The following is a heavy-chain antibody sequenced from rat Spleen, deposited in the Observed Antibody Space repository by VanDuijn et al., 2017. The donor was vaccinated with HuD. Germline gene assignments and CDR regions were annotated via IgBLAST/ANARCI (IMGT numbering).Heavy chain of an antibody. Sequence: QVQLKESGPGLVQPSQTLSLTCTVSGFSLISYSVNWVRQPPGKGLERMGGIWGDGSTNYNSALKSRLSISSDTSKSQFYLKMNILQTEDTAMYFCASLIRGSAYWGQGTLVTVSS. CDR3: ASLIRGSAY. CDR2: IWGDGST. D-gene: IGHD4-3*01. CDR1: GFSLISYS. V-gene: IGHV2-1*01. J-gene: IGHJ3*01.